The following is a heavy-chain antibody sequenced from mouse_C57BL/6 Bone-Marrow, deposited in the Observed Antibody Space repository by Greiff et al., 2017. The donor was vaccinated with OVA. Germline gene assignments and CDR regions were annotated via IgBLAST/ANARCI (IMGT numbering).Heavy chain of an antibody. V-gene: IGHV14-4*01. Sequence: EVMLVESGAELVRPGASVKLSCTASGFNIKDDYMHWVKQRPEQGLEWIGWIDPENGDTEYASKFQGKATITADTSSNTAYLQLSSLTSEDTAVYYCTSHYYGSSYVGTTFDYWGQGTTLTVSS. J-gene: IGHJ2*01. D-gene: IGHD1-1*01. CDR3: TSHYYGSSYVGTTFDY. CDR2: IDPENGDT. CDR1: GFNIKDDY.